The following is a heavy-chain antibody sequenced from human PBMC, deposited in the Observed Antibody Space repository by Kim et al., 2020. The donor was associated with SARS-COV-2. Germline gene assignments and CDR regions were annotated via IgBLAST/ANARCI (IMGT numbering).Heavy chain of an antibody. D-gene: IGHD2-2*02. Sequence: SYIYYADSVKGRFTISRDNAKNSLYLQMNSLRAEDTAVYYCASAKPNFDIWGQGTMVTVSS. J-gene: IGHJ3*02. CDR3: ASAKPNFDI. V-gene: IGHV3-21*01. CDR2: SYI.